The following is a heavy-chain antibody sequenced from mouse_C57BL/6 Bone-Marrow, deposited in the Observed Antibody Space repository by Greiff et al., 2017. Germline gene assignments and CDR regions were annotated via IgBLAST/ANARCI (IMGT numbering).Heavy chain of an antibody. Sequence: EVKLMESGGGLVKPGGSLKLSCAASGFTFSDYGMHWVRQAPEKGLEWVAYISSGSSTIYYADTVKGRFTISRDNAKNTLFLQMTSLRSEDTAMYYCARDGSSTGAYWGQGTLVTVSA. CDR2: ISSGSSTI. V-gene: IGHV5-17*01. D-gene: IGHD1-1*01. J-gene: IGHJ3*01. CDR3: ARDGSSTGAY. CDR1: GFTFSDYG.